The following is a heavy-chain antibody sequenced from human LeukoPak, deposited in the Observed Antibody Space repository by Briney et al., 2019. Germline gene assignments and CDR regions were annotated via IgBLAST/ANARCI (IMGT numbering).Heavy chain of an antibody. D-gene: IGHD3-3*01. CDR3: ARAGGDFWRTRAFDI. CDR2: IYHSGST. Sequence: SETLSLTCAVSGGSISSGGYSWSWIRQPPGKGLEWIGYIYHSGSTYYNPSLKSRVTISVDRSKNQFSLKLSSVTAADTAVYYCARAGGDFWRTRAFDIWGQGTMVTVSS. V-gene: IGHV4-30-2*01. J-gene: IGHJ3*02. CDR1: GGSISSGGYS.